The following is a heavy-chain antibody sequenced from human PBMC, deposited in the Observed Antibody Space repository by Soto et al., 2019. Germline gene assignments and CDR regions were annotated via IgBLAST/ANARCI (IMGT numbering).Heavy chain of an antibody. CDR3: AKGPPIVVVPAAIDFDY. D-gene: IGHD2-2*01. J-gene: IGHJ4*02. CDR2: ISGSGGST. Sequence: GGSLRLSCAASGFTFSSYAMSWVRQAPGKGLEWVSAISGSGGSTYYADSVKGRFTISRDNSKNTLYLQMNSLRAEDTAVYYCAKGPPIVVVPAAIDFDYWGQGTLVTVSS. V-gene: IGHV3-23*01. CDR1: GFTFSSYA.